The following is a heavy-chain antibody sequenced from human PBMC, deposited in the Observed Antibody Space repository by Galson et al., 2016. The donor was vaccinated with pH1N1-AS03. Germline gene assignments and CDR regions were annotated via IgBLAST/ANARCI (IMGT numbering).Heavy chain of an antibody. V-gene: IGHV3-64*01. CDR2: ISGNGVST. CDR3: ASGPGPYSNYWFPPPDS. D-gene: IGHD6-13*01. J-gene: IGHJ4*02. Sequence: SLRLSCAASGFTFSSYAMYWVRQAPGKGLEYVSAISGNGVSTYYANSVKGRFTISRDNSKNTLYLQMGSLRAEDMAVYYCASGPGPYSNYWFPPPDSWGQGTLVTVSS. CDR1: GFTFSSYA.